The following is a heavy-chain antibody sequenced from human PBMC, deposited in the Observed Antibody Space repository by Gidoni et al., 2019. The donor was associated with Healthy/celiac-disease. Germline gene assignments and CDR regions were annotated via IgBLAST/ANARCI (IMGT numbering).Heavy chain of an antibody. CDR2: IYYRGST. CDR3: ARVSEAFDI. V-gene: IGHV4-59*01. CDR1: GGTISSYY. Sequence: QVQLQESGPGLVKPSETLSLTCTVPGGTISSYYWSWIRQPPGKGLEWIGYIYYRGSTNYNPSLKSRVTISVDTSKNQFSLKLSSVTAADTAVYYCARVSEAFDIWGQGTMVTVSS. J-gene: IGHJ3*02.